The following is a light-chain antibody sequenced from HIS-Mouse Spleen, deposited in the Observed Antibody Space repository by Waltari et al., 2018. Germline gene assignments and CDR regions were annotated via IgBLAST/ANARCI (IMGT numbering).Light chain of an antibody. CDR1: SRAVGSYTL. Sequence: QSALTQPASVSGSLGQSITISCTGTSRAVGSYTLVSWYQQHPGKAPKLMIYEGSKRPSGVSNRFSGSKSGNTASLTISGLQAEDEADYYCCSYAGSSTWVFGGGTKLTVL. J-gene: IGLJ3*02. V-gene: IGLV2-23*01. CDR2: EGS. CDR3: CSYAGSSTWV.